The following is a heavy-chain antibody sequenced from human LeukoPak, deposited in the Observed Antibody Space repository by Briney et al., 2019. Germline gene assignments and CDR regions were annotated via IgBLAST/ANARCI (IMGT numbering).Heavy chain of an antibody. V-gene: IGHV3-43*02. CDR2: VKGDGVTT. CDR1: GFTFNAYA. CDR3: VRDAGSGWGFDY. D-gene: IGHD6-19*01. Sequence: GGSLRLSCAASGFTFNAYAIHWVRQAPGKGLEWVSLVKGDGVTTDYATSVKGRFTVSRDNSKHSLYLQMSNLRTEDTALYYCVRDAGSGWGFDYWGQGTLVTVSS. J-gene: IGHJ4*02.